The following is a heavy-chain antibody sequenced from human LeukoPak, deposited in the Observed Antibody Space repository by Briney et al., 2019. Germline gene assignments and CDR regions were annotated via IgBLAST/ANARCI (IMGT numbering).Heavy chain of an antibody. D-gene: IGHD4-17*01. CDR1: GFAFSVYA. CDR2: INANSGTT. CDR3: ARPYGDYARGGFDM. J-gene: IGHJ3*02. Sequence: QPGGSLRLSCAASGFAFSVYAMSWLRQPPGKGLEWVSTINANSGTTSYAASVRGRFSISRDNSKNTPYLQMNTLRAEDTAVYYCARPYGDYARGGFDMWGQGTMVTVSS. V-gene: IGHV3-23*01.